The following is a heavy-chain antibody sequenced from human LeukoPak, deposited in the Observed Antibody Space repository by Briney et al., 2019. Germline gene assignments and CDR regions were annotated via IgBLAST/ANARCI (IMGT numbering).Heavy chain of an antibody. V-gene: IGHV4-34*01. CDR3: ARGGGTIENGMDV. D-gene: IGHD1-1*01. CDR2: INHSGST. J-gene: IGHJ6*02. Sequence: PSETLSLTCAVYGGSFSGYYWSWIRQPPGKGLEWIGEINHSGSTNYNPSLKSRVTISVDTSKNQFSLKLSSVTAADTAVYYCARGGGTIENGMDVWGQGTTVTVSS. CDR1: GGSFSGYY.